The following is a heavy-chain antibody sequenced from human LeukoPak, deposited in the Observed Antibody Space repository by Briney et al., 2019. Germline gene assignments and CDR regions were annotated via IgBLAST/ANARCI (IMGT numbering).Heavy chain of an antibody. Sequence: SGTLSLTCAVSGGSITSGNWWSWVRQSPGKGLQWIGEVYRSGSTNFNPSLKSRVTISVDASKNQFSLKLSSVTAADTAVYYCARARTSGSYSVDVWGKGTTVTISS. CDR2: VYRSGST. D-gene: IGHD1-26*01. CDR1: GGSITSGNW. V-gene: IGHV4-4*02. CDR3: ARARTSGSYSVDV. J-gene: IGHJ6*04.